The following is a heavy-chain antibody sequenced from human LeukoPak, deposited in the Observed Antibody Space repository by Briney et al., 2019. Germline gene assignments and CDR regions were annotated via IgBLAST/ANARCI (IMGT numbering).Heavy chain of an antibody. D-gene: IGHD6-19*01. CDR2: IYYSGSS. CDR1: GGSTRNDY. CDR3: ARGGSSGWSDY. Sequence: SETLSLTCTVSGGSTRNDYWSWIRQPPGKGLEWIGYIYYSGSSNYNPSLKSRVTISVDTSRNQFSLKLRSVTAADTAVYYCARGGSSGWSDYWGQGTLVTVSS. J-gene: IGHJ4*02. V-gene: IGHV4-59*01.